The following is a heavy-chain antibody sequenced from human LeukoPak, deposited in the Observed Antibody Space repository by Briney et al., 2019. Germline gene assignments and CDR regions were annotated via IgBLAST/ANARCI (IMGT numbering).Heavy chain of an antibody. CDR1: GFTFSSSV. D-gene: IGHD2-21*01. V-gene: IGHV3-23*01. Sequence: GGSLRLSCAASGFTFSSSVMTWVRQAPGKGLEWVSTISGSGGTTYYADSVKGRFTISRDNSKNTLYLEMDSLRADDTAVYSCAKDPLSVVANAYQIQGHGTMVTVSS. CDR3: AKDPLSVVANAYQI. CDR2: ISGSGGTT. J-gene: IGHJ3*02.